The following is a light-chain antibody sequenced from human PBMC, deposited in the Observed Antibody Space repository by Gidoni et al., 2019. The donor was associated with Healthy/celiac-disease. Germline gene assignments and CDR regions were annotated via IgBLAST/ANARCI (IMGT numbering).Light chain of an antibody. CDR2: LGS. J-gene: IGKJ3*01. CDR3: MQALQTRGFT. CDR1: QSLLHSNGYNY. V-gene: IGKV2-28*01. Sequence: DIVMTQSPLSLPVTPGEPASISCRSSQSLLHSNGYNYLDWYLQKPGQSPQLLIYLGSHRASGVPDRFSGSGSGTDFTLKISRVEAEDVGVYYCMQALQTRGFTFGPGTKVDIK.